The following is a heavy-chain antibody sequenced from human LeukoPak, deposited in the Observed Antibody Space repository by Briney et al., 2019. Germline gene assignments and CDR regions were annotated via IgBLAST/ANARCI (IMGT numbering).Heavy chain of an antibody. Sequence: SETLSLTCTVSGGSVSSSGHYWGWIRQPPGKGLEWIGSIYYSGSTYDSSSLKSRVTTSVDTSKNQFSLKLSSVTAADTAIYYCARTVAGKLVFDYWGQGTMVTVSS. V-gene: IGHV4-39*07. J-gene: IGHJ3*01. CDR1: GGSVSSSGHY. D-gene: IGHD6-19*01. CDR3: ARTVAGKLVFDY. CDR2: IYYSGST.